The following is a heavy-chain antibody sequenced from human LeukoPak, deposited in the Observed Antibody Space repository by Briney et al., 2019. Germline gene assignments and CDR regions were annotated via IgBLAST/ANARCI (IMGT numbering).Heavy chain of an antibody. V-gene: IGHV4-4*07. CDR1: GGSISNHY. CDR3: ARVYCSGGNCYHFDY. CDR2: IYSSGTT. Sequence: SGTLSLTCTVSGGSISNHYCSWIRQPAGKGLEWIGRIYSSGTTDYNPSLKSRVVMSVGTSKNQVSLKLSAVTAADTAVYYCARVYCSGGNCYHFDYWGQGTLVTVSS. D-gene: IGHD2-15*01. J-gene: IGHJ4*02.